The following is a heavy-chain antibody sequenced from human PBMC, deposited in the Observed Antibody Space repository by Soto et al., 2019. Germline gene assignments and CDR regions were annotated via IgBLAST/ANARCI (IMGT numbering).Heavy chain of an antibody. CDR1: GGTFSSYA. Sequence: QVQLVQSGAEVKKPGSSVKVSCKASGGTFSSYAISWVRQAPGQGLEWMGGIIPIFGKANYAKKFQGRVKITGDKSTSTAFMELSSLRSEDTAVYYCARWGSSSWYSYGMDVRGQGTTVTVSS. J-gene: IGHJ6*02. V-gene: IGHV1-69*06. D-gene: IGHD6-13*01. CDR3: ARWGSSSWYSYGMDV. CDR2: IIPIFGKA.